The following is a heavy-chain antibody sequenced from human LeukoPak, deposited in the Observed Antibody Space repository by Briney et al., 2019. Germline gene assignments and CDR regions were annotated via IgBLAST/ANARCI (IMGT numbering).Heavy chain of an antibody. D-gene: IGHD2-15*01. V-gene: IGHV4-31*03. CDR2: IYYSGST. Sequence: PSETRSLTCTVSGGSISSGGYYCSWIRQHPGKGLEWIGYIYYSGSTYYNPSLKSRVTISVDTSKNQFSLKLSSVTAADTAVYYCARDRSSCSGGSCYSRTRTYYYYGMDVWGQGTTVTVSS. CDR3: ARDRSSCSGGSCYSRTRTYYYYGMDV. J-gene: IGHJ6*02. CDR1: GGSISSGGYY.